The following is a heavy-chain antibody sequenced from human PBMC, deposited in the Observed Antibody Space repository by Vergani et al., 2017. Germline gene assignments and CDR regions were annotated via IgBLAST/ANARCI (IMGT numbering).Heavy chain of an antibody. V-gene: IGHV3-21*01. J-gene: IGHJ4*02. CDR3: ARVPRRFGKGIDY. Sequence: EVQLVESGGGLVKPGGSLRLSCAASGFTFSSYSMNWVRQAPGKGLEWVSSISSSSRYIYYAHSVKGRFTISRDNAKNSPYLQMNSLRAEDTAVYYCARVPRRFGKGIDYWGQGTLVTVSS. CDR2: ISSSSRYI. CDR1: GFTFSSYS. D-gene: IGHD3-10*01.